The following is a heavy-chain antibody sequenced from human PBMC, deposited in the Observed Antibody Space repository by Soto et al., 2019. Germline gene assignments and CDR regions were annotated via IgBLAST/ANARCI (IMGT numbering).Heavy chain of an antibody. V-gene: IGHV1-18*01. CDR3: ARGLIVVVVAATTYFDY. Sequence: ASVKVSCKASGYTFTSYGISWVRQAPGQGLEWMGWISAYNGNTNYAQKLQGRVTMTTDTSTSTAYMKLRSLRSDDTAVYYCARGLIVVVVAATTYFDYWGQGALVTVSS. CDR2: ISAYNGNT. J-gene: IGHJ4*02. CDR1: GYTFTSYG. D-gene: IGHD2-15*01.